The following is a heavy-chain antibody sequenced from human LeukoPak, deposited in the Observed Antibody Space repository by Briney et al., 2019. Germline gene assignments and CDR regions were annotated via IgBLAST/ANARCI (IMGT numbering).Heavy chain of an antibody. CDR3: AKGTAQYYYDSSGYYYHY. CDR2: ISGSGGST. D-gene: IGHD3-22*01. CDR1: GLTFVSYA. J-gene: IGHJ4*02. V-gene: IGHV3-23*01. Sequence: GRSLRLSCAAAGLTFVSYAVTWVRQAPGKGRNGVSAISGSGGSTYYAASVKGRFTIPRDNSKNTLYLQMNSLRAEDTAVYYCAKGTAQYYYDSSGYYYHYWGQGTLVTVSS.